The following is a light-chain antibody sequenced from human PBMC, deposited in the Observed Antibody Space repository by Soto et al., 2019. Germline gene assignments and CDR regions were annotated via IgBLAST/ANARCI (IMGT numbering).Light chain of an antibody. J-gene: IGLJ1*01. Sequence: QSALTQPASVSGSPGQSITISCTGTSSDVGSYNLVSWYQQYPGKAPKLMIYEENKRPSGVSNRFSASKSGNTASLTISGLQAEDEAEYLCCSYAASSTPYVFGTGTKVTVL. CDR2: EEN. CDR3: CSYAASSTPYV. CDR1: SSDVGSYNL. V-gene: IGLV2-23*01.